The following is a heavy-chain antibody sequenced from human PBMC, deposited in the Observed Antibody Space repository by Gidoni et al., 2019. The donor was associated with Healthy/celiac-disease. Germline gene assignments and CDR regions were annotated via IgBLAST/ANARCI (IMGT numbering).Heavy chain of an antibody. CDR3: ARARVLLWVGEFDY. D-gene: IGHD3-10*01. V-gene: IGHV3-7*05. J-gene: IGHJ4*02. CDR1: GFSFSSYW. Sequence: EVQLAESGGGLVQPGGSLRLSCAASGFSFSSYWRSWVRQAPGKGLEWVANIKQDGSEKYYVDSVKGRFTISRDNAKNSLYLQMNSLRAEDTAVYYCARARVLLWVGEFDYWGQGTLVTVSS. CDR2: IKQDGSEK.